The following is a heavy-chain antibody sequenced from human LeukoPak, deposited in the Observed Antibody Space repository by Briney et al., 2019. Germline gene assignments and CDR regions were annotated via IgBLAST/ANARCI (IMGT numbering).Heavy chain of an antibody. CDR3: ARTTDYYDSSFDY. CDR2: ISSSSSYI. D-gene: IGHD3-22*01. J-gene: IGHJ4*02. V-gene: IGHV3-21*01. Sequence: GGSLRVSCAASGFTFRSYSMNWVRQAPGKGLEWVSSISSSSSYIYYADSVKGRFTISRDNAKNSLYLQMNSLRAEDTAVYYCARTTDYYDSSFDYWGQGTLVTVSS. CDR1: GFTFRSYS.